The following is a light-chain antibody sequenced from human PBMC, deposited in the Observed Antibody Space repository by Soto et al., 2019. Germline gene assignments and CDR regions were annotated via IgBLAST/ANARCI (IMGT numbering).Light chain of an antibody. CDR2: CAS. V-gene: IGKV3-20*01. J-gene: IGKJ4*01. CDR1: QSVSSSY. Sequence: EIVMTQSPATLSVSPVERATLSCRASQSVSSSYLAWYQQKPGQAPRLLIYCASSRATGIPDRFSGSGSGTDFTLTISRLEPEDFAVYYCQQYGSSPLTFGGGTKVDIK. CDR3: QQYGSSPLT.